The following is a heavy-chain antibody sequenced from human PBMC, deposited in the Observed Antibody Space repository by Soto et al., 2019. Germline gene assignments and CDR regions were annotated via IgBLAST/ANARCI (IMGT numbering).Heavy chain of an antibody. V-gene: IGHV4-34*01. D-gene: IGHD3-9*01. J-gene: IGHJ2*01. CDR1: GGSFSGYY. CDR3: ARESHDILTGPPWVWYFDL. Sequence: QVQLQQWGAGPLRPLETLSLTCGVSGGSFSGYYWAWIRQSPGKGLEWIGEINDRGSINYNPSLKSRVSISVDTLKNQYSLNLRSVTAADTAVYYCARESHDILTGPPWVWYFDLWGRGTLVTVSS. CDR2: INDRGSI.